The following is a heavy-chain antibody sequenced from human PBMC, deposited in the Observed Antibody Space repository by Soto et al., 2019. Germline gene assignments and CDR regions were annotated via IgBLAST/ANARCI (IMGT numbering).Heavy chain of an antibody. D-gene: IGHD1-26*01. CDR1: GGTFSNYA. CDR2: IILPFGNP. J-gene: IGHJ4*02. CDR3: ARGYYYEGCFGY. Sequence: SVKVSCKASGGTFSNYAIRWVRQAPGQGLEWMGVIILPFGNPNYAQTFQDRVTITTDESITTAYMELSGLGSEDTAVYYCARGYYYEGCFGYRGRGNRVSVSS. V-gene: IGHV1-69*05.